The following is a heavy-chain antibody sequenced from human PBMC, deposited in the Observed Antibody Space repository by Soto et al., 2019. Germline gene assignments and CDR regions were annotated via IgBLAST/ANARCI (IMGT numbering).Heavy chain of an antibody. V-gene: IGHV4-34*01. Sequence: SETLSLTCAVYGGSFSGYYWSWIRQPPGKGLEWIGEINHSGSTNYNPSLKSRVTISVVTSKNQFSLKLSSVTAADTAVYYCARAGIVVVVAATRDKNWFDPWGQGTLVTVSS. CDR2: INHSGST. CDR3: ARAGIVVVVAATRDKNWFDP. CDR1: GGSFSGYY. J-gene: IGHJ5*02. D-gene: IGHD2-15*01.